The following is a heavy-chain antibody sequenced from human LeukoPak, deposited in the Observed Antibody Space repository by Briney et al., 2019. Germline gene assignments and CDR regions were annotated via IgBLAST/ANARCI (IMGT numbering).Heavy chain of an antibody. J-gene: IGHJ2*01. CDR2: INHSGTT. Sequence: PSETLSLTCVVYGGSFNNYYWSWIRQPPGKGPEWIAEINHSGTTNYNPSLKSRVAMSVDTSKNQFSPRLNSVTAADMAVYYCTRGDGVKASFGTGSWYFGLWGRGTLVTVSA. D-gene: IGHD2-21*01. V-gene: IGHV4-34*01. CDR3: TRGDGVKASFGTGSWYFGL. CDR1: GGSFNNYY.